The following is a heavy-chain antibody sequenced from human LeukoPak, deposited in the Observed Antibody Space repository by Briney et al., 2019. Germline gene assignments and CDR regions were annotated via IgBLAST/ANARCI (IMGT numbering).Heavy chain of an antibody. CDR2: IYYSGST. CDR3: ARVLLAGTNGEWPFDY. J-gene: IGHJ4*02. D-gene: IGHD6-19*01. CDR1: GGSISSYY. Sequence: SETLSLTCTVSGGSISSYYWSWIRQPPGKGLERIGYIYYSGSTNYNPSLKSRVTISVDTSKNQFSLKLSSVTAADTAVYYCARVLLAGTNGEWPFDYWGQGTLVTVSS. V-gene: IGHV4-59*01.